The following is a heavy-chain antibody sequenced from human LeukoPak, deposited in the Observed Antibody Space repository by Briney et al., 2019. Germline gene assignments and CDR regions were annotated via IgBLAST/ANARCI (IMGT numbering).Heavy chain of an antibody. CDR1: GGSISSSSYY. CDR2: IYYSGST. J-gene: IGHJ4*02. CDR3: ATISGRDGYNYFDY. Sequence: PSENLSLTCTVSGGSISSSSYYWGWIRQPPGKGLEWIGSIYYSGSTYYNPSLKSRVTISVDTSKNQCSLKLSSVTAADTAVYYCATISGRDGYNYFDYWGQGTLVTVSS. V-gene: IGHV4-39*01. D-gene: IGHD5-24*01.